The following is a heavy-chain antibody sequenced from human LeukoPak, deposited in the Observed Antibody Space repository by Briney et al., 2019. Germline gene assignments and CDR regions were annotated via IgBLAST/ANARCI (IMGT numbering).Heavy chain of an antibody. V-gene: IGHV4-34*01. J-gene: IGHJ1*01. CDR1: GGSFSGYY. CDR2: INHSGST. CDR3: ARSGKPSRYQLLFRYFQH. Sequence: SETLSLTCAVYGGSFSGYYWSWIRQPPGKGLEWIGEINHSGSTNYNPSLKSRVTISVDTSKNQFSLKLSSVTAADTAVYYCARSGKPSRYQLLFRYFQHWGQGTLVTVSS. D-gene: IGHD2-2*01.